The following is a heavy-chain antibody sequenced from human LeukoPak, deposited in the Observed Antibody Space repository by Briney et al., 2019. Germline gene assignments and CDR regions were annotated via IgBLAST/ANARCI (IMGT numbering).Heavy chain of an antibody. CDR3: ARAGLRFLEWLLHEYFDY. CDR2: ISSSGSTI. D-gene: IGHD3-3*01. J-gene: IGHJ4*02. CDR1: GFTFSDYY. Sequence: PGGSLRLSCAASGFTFSDYYTSWIRQAPGKGLEWVSYISSSGSTIYYADSVKGRFTISRDNAKNSLYLQMNSLRAEDTAVYYCARAGLRFLEWLLHEYFDYWGQGTLVTVSS. V-gene: IGHV3-11*01.